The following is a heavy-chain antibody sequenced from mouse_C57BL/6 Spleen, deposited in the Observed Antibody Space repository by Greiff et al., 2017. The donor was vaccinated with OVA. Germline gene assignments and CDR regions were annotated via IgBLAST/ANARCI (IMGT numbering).Heavy chain of an antibody. CDR1: GYTFTDYE. Sequence: VQLQQSGAELVRPGASVTLSCKASGYTFTDYEMHWVKQTPVHGLEWIGAIDPETGGTAYNQKFKGKAILTADKSSSTAYMELRSLTSEDSAVHYCTRGFAYWGQGTLVTVSA. V-gene: IGHV1-15*01. CDR3: TRGFAY. J-gene: IGHJ3*01. CDR2: IDPETGGT.